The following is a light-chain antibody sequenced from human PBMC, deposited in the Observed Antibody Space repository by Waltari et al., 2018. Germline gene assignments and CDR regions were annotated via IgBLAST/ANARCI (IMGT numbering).Light chain of an antibody. CDR2: EVS. Sequence: QSALTQPVSVSESPGQSITISCTGTSDVGAYNFVSWYQQHPGKAPKLMIYEVSNRPSGVSSRFPASKSGNTASLTISGLQAEDEADYYCTSFTSRSTWVFGGGTKLTVL. CDR3: TSFTSRSTWV. J-gene: IGLJ3*02. V-gene: IGLV2-14*01. CDR1: SDVGAYNF.